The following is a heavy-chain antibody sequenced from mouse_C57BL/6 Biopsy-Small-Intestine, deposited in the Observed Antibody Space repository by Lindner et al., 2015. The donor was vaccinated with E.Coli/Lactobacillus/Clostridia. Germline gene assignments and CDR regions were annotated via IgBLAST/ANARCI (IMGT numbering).Heavy chain of an antibody. CDR1: GYSFTGYF. CDR3: ARQVLRGWYFDV. J-gene: IGHJ1*01. V-gene: IGHV1-20*01. D-gene: IGHD2-12*01. Sequence: VQLQESGPELVKPGASVKMSRKASGYSFTGYFMNWVKQSHGKSLEWIGRINPYNGDTFYNQKFKGKATLTVDKSSSTAHMELRSLTSEDSALYYCARQVLRGWYFDVWGAGTTVTVSS. CDR2: INPYNGDT.